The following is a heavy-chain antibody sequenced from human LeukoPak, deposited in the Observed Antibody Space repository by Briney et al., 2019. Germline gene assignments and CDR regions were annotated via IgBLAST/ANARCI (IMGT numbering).Heavy chain of an antibody. V-gene: IGHV1-69*06. CDR3: TKERRRDDILTGSFSD. CDR1: GGTFSSYA. CDR2: IIPIFGTA. D-gene: IGHD3-9*01. J-gene: IGHJ4*02. Sequence: SVKVSCKASGGTFSSYAISWVRQAPGQGLEWMGGIIPIFGTANYAQKFQGRVTITADKSTSTAYMELSSLRSEDTAVYYCTKERRRDDILTGSFSDWGQGILVTVSS.